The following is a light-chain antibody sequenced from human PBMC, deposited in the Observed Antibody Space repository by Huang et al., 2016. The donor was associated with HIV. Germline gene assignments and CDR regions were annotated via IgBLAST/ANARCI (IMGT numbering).Light chain of an antibody. CDR3: QQYYSSWT. CDR1: QSVLFSSNNKNY. CDR2: WAS. V-gene: IGKV4-1*01. J-gene: IGKJ1*01. Sequence: DIVMTQSPDSLAVSLGERATINCKSSQSVLFSSNNKNYLAWYQQKPGQPPKLLIYWASTRQSGVPDRFSGSWSGTDFTLTISSLQAEDVALYYCQQYYSSWTFGQGTKVEIK.